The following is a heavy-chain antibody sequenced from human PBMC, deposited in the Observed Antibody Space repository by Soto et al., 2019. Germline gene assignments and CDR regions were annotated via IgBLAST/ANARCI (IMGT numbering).Heavy chain of an antibody. Sequence: SETLSLPCSVSGGSVYDFYWNWLRQSPGKGLEWIGDIYNTGTTNYNPSLRSRATISIDTSKNQFSLHLKSVTVADSAMYCCARGHGIYVRFDFWGQGALVTVSS. D-gene: IGHD3-9*01. J-gene: IGHJ4*02. CDR1: GGSVYDFY. V-gene: IGHV4-59*02. CDR2: IYNTGTT. CDR3: ARGHGIYVRFDF.